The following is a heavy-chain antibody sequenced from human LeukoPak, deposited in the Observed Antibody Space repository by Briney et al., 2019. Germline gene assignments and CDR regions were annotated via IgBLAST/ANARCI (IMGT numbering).Heavy chain of an antibody. D-gene: IGHD3-9*01. CDR2: INWDGGTT. CDR3: VKEIDSGLSGMFDY. CDR1: GFTFSSYT. V-gene: IGHV3-43*01. J-gene: IGHJ4*02. Sequence: PGGSLRLSCAASGFTFSSYTMHWVRQAPGKGLERVSLINWDGGTTYYTDSVKGRFTISRDNSKNSLYLQMNSLKTEDTALYNCVKEIDSGLSGMFDYWGQGTLVTVSS.